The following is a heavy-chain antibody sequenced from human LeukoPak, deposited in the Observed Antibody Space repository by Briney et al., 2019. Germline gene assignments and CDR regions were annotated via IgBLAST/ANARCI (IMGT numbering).Heavy chain of an antibody. D-gene: IGHD2-2*01. Sequence: PSETLSLTCTVSGASIRDTSYYWGWVRQPPGKGLEWIGSVYHNGNTYFNPSLKSRFTQSVDTSKNQFSLRLNSVTAADTAVYYCARRKYCSNTNCRVYNWFDPWGQGTLVTVSS. J-gene: IGHJ5*02. CDR1: GASIRDTSYY. CDR3: ARRKYCSNTNCRVYNWFDP. CDR2: VYHNGNT. V-gene: IGHV4-39*01.